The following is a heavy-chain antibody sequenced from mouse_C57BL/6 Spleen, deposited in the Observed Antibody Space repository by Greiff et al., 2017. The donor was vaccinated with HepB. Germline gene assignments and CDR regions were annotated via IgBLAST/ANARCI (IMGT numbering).Heavy chain of an antibody. D-gene: IGHD3-2*02. J-gene: IGHJ4*01. CDR3: ARGAQATAMDY. CDR1: GFTFSSYA. V-gene: IGHV5-4*03. CDR2: ISDGGSYT. Sequence: EVKVVESGGGLVKPGGSLKLSCAASGFTFSSYAMSWVRQTPEKRLEWVATISDGGSYTYYPDNVKGRFTISRDNAKNNLYLQMSHLKSEDTAMYYCARGAQATAMDYWGQGTSVTVSS.